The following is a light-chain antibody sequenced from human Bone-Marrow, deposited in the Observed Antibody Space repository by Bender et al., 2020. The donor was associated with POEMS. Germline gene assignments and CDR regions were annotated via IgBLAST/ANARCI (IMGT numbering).Light chain of an antibody. CDR2: DVS. Sequence: QYALTQPASVSGSPGQSITIPCTGTSSDVMNYDLVSWYQQHPGKAPKLIIYDVSNRPSGVSDRFSGSKSGNTASLTISGLQTEDEAAYYCLSYINSDYVFGGGTEVFVL. J-gene: IGLJ1*01. CDR3: LSYINSDYV. V-gene: IGLV2-14*02. CDR1: SSDVMNYDL.